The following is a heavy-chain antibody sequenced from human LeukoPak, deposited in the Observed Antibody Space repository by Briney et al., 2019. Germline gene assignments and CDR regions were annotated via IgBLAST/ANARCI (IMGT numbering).Heavy chain of an antibody. J-gene: IGHJ6*02. CDR3: ARSDSPSSWSCMDV. Sequence: PGGSLRLSCAVSGFTFSSYSMNWVRQAPGKGLEWVSYISSSRSTIYYADSVKGRFTISRDNAKNSLYLQMNSLRDEDTAVYYCARSDSPSSWSCMDVWGQGTTVTVSS. V-gene: IGHV3-48*02. CDR2: ISSSRSTI. CDR1: GFTFSSYS. D-gene: IGHD6-13*01.